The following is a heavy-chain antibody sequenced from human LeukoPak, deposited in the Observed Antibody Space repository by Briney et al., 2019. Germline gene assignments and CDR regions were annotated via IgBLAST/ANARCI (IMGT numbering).Heavy chain of an antibody. J-gene: IGHJ6*02. CDR3: ARGRGYGLYYYYYGMDV. CDR1: GGSISSYY. D-gene: IGHD5-18*01. Sequence: SETLSLTCTVSGGSISSYYWSWIRQPDGMGLEWIGRIYTSGSTNYNPSLKSRVTMSVDTSKNQFSLKLSSVTAADTAVYYCARGRGYGLYYYYYGMDVWGQGTTVTVSS. CDR2: IYTSGST. V-gene: IGHV4-4*07.